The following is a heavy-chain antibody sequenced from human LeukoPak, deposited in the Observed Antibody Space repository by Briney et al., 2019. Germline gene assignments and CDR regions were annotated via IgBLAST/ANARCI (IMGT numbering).Heavy chain of an antibody. CDR1: GYTFTSYG. J-gene: IGHJ4*02. V-gene: IGHV1-18*01. D-gene: IGHD6-13*01. CDR3: ASDPTAAADY. Sequence: GASVKVSCKASGYTFTSYGISWVRHAPGQGLEWMGWTSAYNGNTNYAQKLQGRVTMTTDTSTSTAYMELRSLRSDDTAVYYCASDPTAAADYWGQGTLVTVSS. CDR2: TSAYNGNT.